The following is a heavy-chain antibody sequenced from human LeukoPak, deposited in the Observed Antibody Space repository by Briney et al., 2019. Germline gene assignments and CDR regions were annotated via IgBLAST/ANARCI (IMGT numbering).Heavy chain of an antibody. Sequence: PGGSLRLSCAASGFTFSSYWMYWVRQAPGKGLVWVSRINSDGSSTSYADSVKGRFTISRDNAKNTLYLQMNSLRAEDTAVYYCARAGRGYYGSGSYYTSWGQGTLVTVSS. V-gene: IGHV3-74*01. CDR2: INSDGSST. D-gene: IGHD3-10*01. J-gene: IGHJ5*02. CDR1: GFTFSSYW. CDR3: ARAGRGYYGSGSYYTS.